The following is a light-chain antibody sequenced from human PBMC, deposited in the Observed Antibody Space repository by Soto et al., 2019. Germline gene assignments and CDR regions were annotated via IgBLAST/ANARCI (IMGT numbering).Light chain of an antibody. CDR2: GIS. V-gene: IGKV3D-15*01. Sequence: EVVLTQSPATLSVSPGERATLSCRASQSVNSNYLAWYQQKPGQAPRLLIYGISNRATGIPDRFSASGSGTEFTLTIRSLQPDDFAVYYNQQYTQCPITFGQGTRLAMK. CDR3: QQYTQCPIT. CDR1: QSVNSN. J-gene: IGKJ5*01.